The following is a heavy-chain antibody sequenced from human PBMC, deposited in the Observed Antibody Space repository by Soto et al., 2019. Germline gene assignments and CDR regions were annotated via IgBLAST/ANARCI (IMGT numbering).Heavy chain of an antibody. CDR2: IYSGGST. V-gene: IGHV3-53*01. J-gene: IGHJ4*02. CDR1: GFTVSSNY. D-gene: IGHD6-13*01. CDR3: AKSGSWYSGYYFDY. Sequence: GGSLRLSCASSGFTVSSNYMSLVRQAPGKGLEWVSVIYSGGSTDYADSVKGRFTISRGNSKNTLYLQMNSLRAEDTAVYYCAKSGSWYSGYYFDYWGQGTLVTVSS.